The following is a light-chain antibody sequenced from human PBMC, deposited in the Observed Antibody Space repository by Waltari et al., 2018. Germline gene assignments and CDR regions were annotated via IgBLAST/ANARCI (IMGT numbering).Light chain of an antibody. CDR1: SNDVGASNF. J-gene: IGLJ2*01. CDR3: SSFTDTHTLL. CDR2: DVP. V-gene: IGLV2-14*03. Sequence: QSALTQPASVSGSPGQSITISCTGTSNDVGASNFVSWYQQHPGRAPQLVVYDVPERPSGISYRFSGSKSANTASLTISGLLPEDEAIYYCSSFTDTHTLLFGGGTTVTVL.